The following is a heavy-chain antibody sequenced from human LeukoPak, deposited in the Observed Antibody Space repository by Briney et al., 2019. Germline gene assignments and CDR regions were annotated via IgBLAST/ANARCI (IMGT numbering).Heavy chain of an antibody. V-gene: IGHV1-69*13. Sequence: SVKVSCKASGYTFTSLDINWVRQAPGQGLEWMGGIIPIFGTANYAQKFQGRVTITADESTSTAYMELSSLRSEDTAVYYCAREKLPHLHDYDFWSGYGSHFDYWGQGTLVTVSS. CDR3: AREKLPHLHDYDFWSGYGSHFDY. D-gene: IGHD3-3*01. CDR2: IIPIFGTA. CDR1: GYTFTSLD. J-gene: IGHJ4*02.